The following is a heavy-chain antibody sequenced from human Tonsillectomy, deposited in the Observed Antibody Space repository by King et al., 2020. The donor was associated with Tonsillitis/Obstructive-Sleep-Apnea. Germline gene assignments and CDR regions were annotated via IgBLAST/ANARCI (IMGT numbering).Heavy chain of an antibody. Sequence: VQLVESGGGLVQPGGSLKLFCAASGFTFSGSTMHWVRQASGKGLEWVGRIRSKANSYATAYAASVKGRFTISRDDSKNTAYMQMNSLKTEDTAVYYCTRHISRGGVIVPFDYWGQGTLVTVSS. CDR1: GFTFSGST. J-gene: IGHJ4*02. D-gene: IGHD3-16*02. CDR2: IRSKANSYAT. CDR3: TRHISRGGVIVPFDY. V-gene: IGHV3-73*01.